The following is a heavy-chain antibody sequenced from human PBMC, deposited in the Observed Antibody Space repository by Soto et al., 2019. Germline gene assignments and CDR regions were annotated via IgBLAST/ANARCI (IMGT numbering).Heavy chain of an antibody. CDR2: IIPILGIA. CDR1: GGTFSSYT. D-gene: IGHD1-26*01. CDR3: ARVGELGGIYYGMDV. V-gene: IGHV1-69*02. J-gene: IGHJ6*02. Sequence: QVQLVQSGAEVKKPGSSVKVSCKASGGTFSSYTISWVRQAPGQGLEWMGRIIPILGIANYAPKFQGRVPLTADKSTSTAYMELSSLRSEDTAVYYCARVGELGGIYYGMDVWGQGTTVTVSS.